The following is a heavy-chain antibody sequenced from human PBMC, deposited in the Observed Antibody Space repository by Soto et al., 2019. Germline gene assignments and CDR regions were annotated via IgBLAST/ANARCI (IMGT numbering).Heavy chain of an antibody. CDR3: AKIGTSMIVVVTHDAFDI. D-gene: IGHD3-22*01. CDR2: ISGSGGST. V-gene: IGHV3-23*01. Sequence: GGSLRRSCAASGFTFSSYAMSWVRQAPGKGLEWVSAISGSGGSTYYADSVKGRFTISRDNSKNTLYLQMNSLRAEDTAVYYCAKIGTSMIVVVTHDAFDIWGQGTMVTV. CDR1: GFTFSSYA. J-gene: IGHJ3*02.